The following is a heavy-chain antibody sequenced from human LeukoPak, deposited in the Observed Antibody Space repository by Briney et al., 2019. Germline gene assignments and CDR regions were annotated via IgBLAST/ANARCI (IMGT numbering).Heavy chain of an antibody. Sequence: PSETLSLTCAVYGGSFSGYYWSWIRQPPGKGLEWIGEINHSGSTNYNPSLKSRVTISVDTSKNQFSLKLSSVTAADTAVYYCARGRLEWHNWNYKSYYYYGMDVWGQGTTVTVSS. CDR2: INHSGST. CDR3: ARGRLEWHNWNYKSYYYYGMDV. D-gene: IGHD1-7*01. J-gene: IGHJ6*02. CDR1: GGSFSGYY. V-gene: IGHV4-34*01.